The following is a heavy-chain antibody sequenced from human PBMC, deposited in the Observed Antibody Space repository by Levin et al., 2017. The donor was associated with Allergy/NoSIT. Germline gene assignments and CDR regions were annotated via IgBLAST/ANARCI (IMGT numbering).Heavy chain of an antibody. V-gene: IGHV4-39*01. CDR3: ARHVDYDILTGDRYYFDY. CDR2: IYYSGST. CDR1: GGSISSSSYY. J-gene: IGHJ4*02. Sequence: SQTLSLTCTVSGGSISSSSYYWGWIRQPPGKGLEWIGTIYYSGSTYYNPSLKSRVTISVDTSKNQFSLKLSSVTAADTAVYYCARHVDYDILTGDRYYFDYWGQGTLVTVSS. D-gene: IGHD3-9*01.